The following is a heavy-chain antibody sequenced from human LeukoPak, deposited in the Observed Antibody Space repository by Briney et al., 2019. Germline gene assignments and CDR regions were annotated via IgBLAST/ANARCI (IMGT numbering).Heavy chain of an antibody. CDR1: GGSISSYY. CDR2: IYYSGST. CDR3: ARALSRSYWYFDL. J-gene: IGHJ2*01. Sequence: SETLSLTCTVSGGSISSYYWSWIRQPPGKGLEWIGYIYYSGSTNYNPSLKSRVTISVDTSKNQSSLKLSSVTAADTAVYYCARALSRSYWYFDLWGRGTLVTVSS. V-gene: IGHV4-59*01.